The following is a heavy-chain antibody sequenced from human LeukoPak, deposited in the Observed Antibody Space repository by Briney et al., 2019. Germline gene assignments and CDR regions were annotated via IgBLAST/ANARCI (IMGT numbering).Heavy chain of an antibody. V-gene: IGHV3-7*01. CDR2: IKQDGSDK. J-gene: IGHJ4*02. D-gene: IGHD2-2*01. CDR3: ATVPAGHYFDY. CDR1: GFSFSNYW. Sequence: GGSLRLSCAGSGFSFSNYWMTWVRQAPGKGLEWVANIKQDGSDKYYVDSVKGRFTISRDNAKNSLYLQMNSLRAEDTAVYYCATVPAGHYFDYWSQGTLVIVSS.